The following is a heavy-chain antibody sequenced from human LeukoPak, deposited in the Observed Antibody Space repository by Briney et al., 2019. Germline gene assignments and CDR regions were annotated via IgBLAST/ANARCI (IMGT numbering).Heavy chain of an antibody. CDR2: IKQDGSEK. CDR1: GFTFSNYW. Sequence: GGSLRLSCAASGFTFSNYWMSWVRQAPGKGLEWVANIKQDGSEKYYMDSVKGRFTVSRDNAKNTLYLQVNNLRAEDTAVYYCARGPNSNWSGLDFWGQGTLLTVSS. J-gene: IGHJ4*02. V-gene: IGHV3-7*01. D-gene: IGHD6-6*01. CDR3: ARGPNSNWSGLDF.